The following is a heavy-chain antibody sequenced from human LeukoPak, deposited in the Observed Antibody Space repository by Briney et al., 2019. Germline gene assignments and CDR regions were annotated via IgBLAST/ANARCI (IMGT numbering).Heavy chain of an antibody. D-gene: IGHD6-13*01. CDR3: ARISSSWYDYYYGMDV. CDR1: GYTFTIYD. CDR2: MNPNSGNT. V-gene: IGHV1-8*01. Sequence: ASVKVSCKASGYTFTIYDINWVRQATGQGLEWMGWMNPNSGNTGYAQKFQGRVTMTRNTSISTAYMELSSLRSEDTAVYYCARISSSWYDYYYGMDVWGQGTTVTVSS. J-gene: IGHJ6*02.